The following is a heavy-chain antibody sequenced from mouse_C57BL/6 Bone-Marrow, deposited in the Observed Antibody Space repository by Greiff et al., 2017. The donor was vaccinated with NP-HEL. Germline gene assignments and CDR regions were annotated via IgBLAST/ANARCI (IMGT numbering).Heavy chain of an antibody. CDR2: IDPSDSYT. CDR3: ARRGAYYSNYYAMDY. V-gene: IGHV1-59*01. D-gene: IGHD2-5*01. J-gene: IGHJ4*01. CDR1: GYTFTSYW. Sequence: QVQLQQSGAELVRPGTSVKLSCKASGYTFTSYWMHWVKQRPGQGLEWIGVIDPSDSYTNYNQKFKGKATLTVDTSSSTAYMQLSSLTSEDSAVYYCARRGAYYSNYYAMDYWGQGTSVTVSS.